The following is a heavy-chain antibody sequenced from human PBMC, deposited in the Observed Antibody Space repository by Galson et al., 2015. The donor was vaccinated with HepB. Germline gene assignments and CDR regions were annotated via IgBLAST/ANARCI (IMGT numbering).Heavy chain of an antibody. V-gene: IGHV3-23*01. CDR2: ISASTGST. CDR3: AKGGSGSAYSVLDN. CDR1: GLTFSSHA. Sequence: SLKLSCAVAGLTFSSHAMRWVRQAPGQGLEWVSSISASTGSTYYADSVKGRFTISRDTSKNTLYLQINSLRAEDTAVYYCAKGGSGSAYSVLDNWGQGTLVTVSS. J-gene: IGHJ4*02. D-gene: IGHD3-16*01.